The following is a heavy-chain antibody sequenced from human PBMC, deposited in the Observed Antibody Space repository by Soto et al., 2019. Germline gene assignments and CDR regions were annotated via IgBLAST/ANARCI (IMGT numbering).Heavy chain of an antibody. CDR3: ARGNSSWPYYYYYGMDV. D-gene: IGHD6-13*01. Sequence: QVQLQESGPGLVKPSGTLSLTCAVSGGSISSSNWWSWVRQPPGKGLEWIGEIYHSGSTNYNPSLKSRVTISVDKSKNQFSLKLCSVTAADTAVYYCARGNSSWPYYYYYGMDVWGQGTTVTVSS. V-gene: IGHV4-4*02. J-gene: IGHJ6*02. CDR1: GGSISSSNW. CDR2: IYHSGST.